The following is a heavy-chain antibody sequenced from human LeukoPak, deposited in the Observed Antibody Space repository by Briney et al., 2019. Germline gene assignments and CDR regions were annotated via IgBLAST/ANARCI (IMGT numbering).Heavy chain of an antibody. CDR2: IYPGDSDT. CDR3: ARHPYYYDIYYFDY. Sequence: GESLKIPCKGSGYSFTSYWIGWVRRMPGKGLEWMGIIYPGDSDTRYSPSFQGQVTISVDKSISTAYLQWSSLKASDTAMYYCARHPYYYDIYYFDYWGQGTLVTVSS. V-gene: IGHV5-51*01. D-gene: IGHD3-22*01. J-gene: IGHJ4*02. CDR1: GYSFTSYW.